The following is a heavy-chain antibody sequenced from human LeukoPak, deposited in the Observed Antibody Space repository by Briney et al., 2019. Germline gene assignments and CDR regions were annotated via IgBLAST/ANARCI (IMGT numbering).Heavy chain of an antibody. CDR2: ISSSGSTI. CDR3: ARDGYGDYPTFYYYYMDV. Sequence: PGGSLRLSCAASGFTFSSYEMNWVRQAPGKGLEWVSYISSSGSTIYYADSVKGRFTISRDNAKNSLYLQMNSLRAEDTAVYYCARDGYGDYPTFYYYYMDVWGKGTTVTVSS. CDR1: GFTFSSYE. J-gene: IGHJ6*03. D-gene: IGHD4-17*01. V-gene: IGHV3-48*03.